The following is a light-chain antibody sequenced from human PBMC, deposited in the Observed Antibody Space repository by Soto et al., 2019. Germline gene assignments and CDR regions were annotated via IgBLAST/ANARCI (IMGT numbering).Light chain of an antibody. CDR1: QSISSY. V-gene: IGKV1-39*01. J-gene: IGKJ2*01. CDR3: QQSSSTPLYN. Sequence: DIQMTQSPSSLSASVGDRVTITCRASQSISSYLNWYQQKPGKAPKLLIYAASSLQSGVPSRFSGSGSGTDFTLTISSLPPEDFATYYCQQSSSTPLYNLGQGTKLEIK. CDR2: AAS.